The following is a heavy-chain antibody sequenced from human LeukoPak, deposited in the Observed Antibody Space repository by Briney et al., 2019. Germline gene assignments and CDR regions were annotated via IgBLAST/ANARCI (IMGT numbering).Heavy chain of an antibody. V-gene: IGHV3-23*01. CDR1: GFTFSSYS. CDR3: AKELGIGYFDY. D-gene: IGHD7-27*01. Sequence: GGSLRLSCAASGFTFSSYSINWVRQAPGKGLEWVSAISGSGGSTYYADSVKGRFTISRDNSKNTLYLQMNSLRAEDTAVYYCAKELGIGYFDYWGQGTLVTVSS. J-gene: IGHJ4*02. CDR2: ISGSGGST.